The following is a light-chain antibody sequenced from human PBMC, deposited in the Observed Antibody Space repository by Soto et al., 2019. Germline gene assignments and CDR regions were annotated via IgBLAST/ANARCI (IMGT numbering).Light chain of an antibody. Sequence: DIQMTQSPSTLSASVGDRVTITCRASQSISSWLAWYQQKPGKAPKLLIYKAYNLESGVPSRLSGSGSGTEFTLTISTLQPDDFPTYYCQQYHSYSRTFGQGTKVEIK. V-gene: IGKV1-5*03. J-gene: IGKJ1*01. CDR1: QSISSW. CDR3: QQYHSYSRT. CDR2: KAY.